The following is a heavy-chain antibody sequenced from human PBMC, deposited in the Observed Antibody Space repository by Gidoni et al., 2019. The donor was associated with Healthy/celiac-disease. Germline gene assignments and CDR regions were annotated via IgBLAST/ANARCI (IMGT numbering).Heavy chain of an antibody. Sequence: QVQLVESGGGVVQPGRSLRLSCAASGFTFSSYGMHWVRQAPGKGLEWVAVISYDGSNKYYADSVKGRFTISRDNSKNTLYLQMNSLRAEDTAVYYCAKDLHGEGNAFDIWGQGTMVTVSS. V-gene: IGHV3-30*18. CDR2: ISYDGSNK. J-gene: IGHJ3*02. CDR1: GFTFSSYG. CDR3: AKDLHGEGNAFDI.